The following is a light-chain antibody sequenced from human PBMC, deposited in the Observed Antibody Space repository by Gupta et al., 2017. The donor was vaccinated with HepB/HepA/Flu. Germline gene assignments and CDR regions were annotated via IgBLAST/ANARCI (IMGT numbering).Light chain of an antibody. CDR2: TAS. CDR3: QQDHSSSKA. Sequence: DIQMTQSPSTLSASVGDRVTITCRASQNIHDWLAWYQQKPGNAPKLLIYTASTLQSGVPSRFSGSGSGTELTLTISSLQPDDFATYYCQQDHSSSKAFGQGTKVETK. V-gene: IGKV1-5*03. J-gene: IGKJ2*01. CDR1: QNIHDW.